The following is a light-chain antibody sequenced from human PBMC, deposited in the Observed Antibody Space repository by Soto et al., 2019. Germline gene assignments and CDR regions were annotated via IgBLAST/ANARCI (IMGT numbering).Light chain of an antibody. CDR3: QSYDTSLSGYV. J-gene: IGLJ1*01. CDR2: DNT. V-gene: IGLV1-40*01. Sequence: QLVLTQPPSVSGAPGQRVTISCTGSSSNIGTGYDVHWYQQLPGTAPKLLIYDNTNRPSGVPDRFSGSKSGTSASLAITGLQADDEADYHCQSYDTSLSGYVFGTGTKLTVL. CDR1: SSNIGTGYD.